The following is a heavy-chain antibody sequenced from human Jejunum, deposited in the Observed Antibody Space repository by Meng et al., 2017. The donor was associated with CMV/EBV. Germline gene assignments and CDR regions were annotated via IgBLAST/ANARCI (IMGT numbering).Heavy chain of an antibody. V-gene: IGHV1-69*04. CDR3: ARVGTLYESSGGGD. J-gene: IGHJ4*02. CDR2: IIHILGIA. Sequence: QVQLVQSGAEVKKPGSSVKVSCKASGGTFSSYAISWVRQAPGQGLEWIGRIIHILGIANYAQKFQGRVKITADKSTSTAYMELSSLSSEDTAVYYCARVGTLYESSGGGDSGQGTLVTVSS. CDR1: GGTFSSYA. D-gene: IGHD3-22*01.